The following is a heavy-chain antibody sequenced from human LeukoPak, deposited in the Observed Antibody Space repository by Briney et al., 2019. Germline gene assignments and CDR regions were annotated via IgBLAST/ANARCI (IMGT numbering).Heavy chain of an antibody. CDR3: ARLGLRFLEWLSRGVY. J-gene: IGHJ4*02. V-gene: IGHV4-39*01. Sequence: SETLSLTCTVSGGSISSSSYYWGWIRQPPGKGLEWIGSIYYSGSTYYNPSLKSRVTIFVDTSKNQFSLKLSSVTAADTAVYYCARLGLRFLEWLSRGVYWGQGTLVTVSS. D-gene: IGHD3-3*01. CDR2: IYYSGST. CDR1: GGSISSSSYY.